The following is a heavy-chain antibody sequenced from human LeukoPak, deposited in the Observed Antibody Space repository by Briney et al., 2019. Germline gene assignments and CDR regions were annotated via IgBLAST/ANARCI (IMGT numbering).Heavy chain of an antibody. CDR1: GFTFSSYS. Sequence: GGSLRLSCAASGFTFSSYSMNWVRQAPGKGLEWVSYISSSSGTICYADSVKGRFTISRDNAKNSLYLQMNSLRAEDMAVYYCAREDGLTAPFDYWGQGTLVTVSS. CDR2: ISSSSGTI. J-gene: IGHJ4*02. CDR3: AREDGLTAPFDY. D-gene: IGHD5-18*01. V-gene: IGHV3-48*01.